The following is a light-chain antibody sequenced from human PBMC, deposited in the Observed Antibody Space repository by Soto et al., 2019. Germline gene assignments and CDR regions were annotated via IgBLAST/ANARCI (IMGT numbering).Light chain of an antibody. CDR3: SLYTSENTYV. Sequence: QSVLTQPPSVSGSPGQSVTISCTGTSTDFVSYNRVSWYQQPPGTAPKLIIYEASNRPSGVPDRFSGSKSGNTASLTISGLQAADEADYYCSLYTSENTYVVGTGTKV. CDR2: EAS. CDR1: STDFVSYNR. J-gene: IGLJ1*01. V-gene: IGLV2-18*01.